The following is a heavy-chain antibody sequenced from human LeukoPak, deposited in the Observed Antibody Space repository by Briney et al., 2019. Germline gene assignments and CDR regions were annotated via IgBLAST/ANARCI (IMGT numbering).Heavy chain of an antibody. V-gene: IGHV3-53*01. D-gene: IGHD2-2*01. J-gene: IGHJ4*02. Sequence: GGSLRLSCAASGFTVSSNYMSWVRQAPGKGLEWVSVIYSGGSTYYADSVKGRFTISRDNSKNTLYLQMNSLRAEDTAVYYCARESSHCSSTSCSRMGLDYWGQGTLVTVSS. CDR2: IYSGGST. CDR3: ARESSHCSSTSCSRMGLDY. CDR1: GFTVSSNY.